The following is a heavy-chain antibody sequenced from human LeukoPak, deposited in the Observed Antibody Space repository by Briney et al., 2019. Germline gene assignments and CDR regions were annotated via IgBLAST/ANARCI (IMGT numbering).Heavy chain of an antibody. D-gene: IGHD1-26*01. CDR2: IKQDGSSK. CDR3: AKWQLYSGKYHIDF. J-gene: IGHJ4*02. CDR1: GFTFSNYW. Sequence: GGSLRLSCAASGFTFSNYWMTWVRQAPGKGLEWVANIKQDGSSKYYGDSVKGRFTISGDNAKNSMYLQMNSLRAEDAAVYYCAKWQLYSGKYHIDFWGQGTLVTVSS. V-gene: IGHV3-7*01.